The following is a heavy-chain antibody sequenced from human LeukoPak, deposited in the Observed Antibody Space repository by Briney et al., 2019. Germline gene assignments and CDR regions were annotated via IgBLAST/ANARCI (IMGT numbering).Heavy chain of an antibody. CDR1: GGTFSSYA. D-gene: IGHD2-2*01. Sequence: ASVKVSCKASGGTFSSYAISWVRQAPGQGLEWMGRIIPILGIANYAQKFQGRVTITADKSTSTAYMELSSLRSEGTAVYYCARDPPLSASTPFGYWGQGTLVTVSS. J-gene: IGHJ4*02. CDR3: ARDPPLSASTPFGY. V-gene: IGHV1-69*04. CDR2: IIPILGIA.